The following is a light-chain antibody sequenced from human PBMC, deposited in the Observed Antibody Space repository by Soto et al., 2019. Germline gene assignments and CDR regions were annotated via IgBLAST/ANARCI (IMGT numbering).Light chain of an antibody. J-gene: IGKJ5*01. CDR2: DAS. Sequence: EIVFTQSPATLSLSPGERATLYCRASQSVSSYLAWYQQKPGQAPRLLIYDASNRATGIPARFSGSGSGTDFTLTISSLEPEDFAVYYCQQRSNWPTFGQGTRLEIK. V-gene: IGKV3-11*01. CDR3: QQRSNWPT. CDR1: QSVSSY.